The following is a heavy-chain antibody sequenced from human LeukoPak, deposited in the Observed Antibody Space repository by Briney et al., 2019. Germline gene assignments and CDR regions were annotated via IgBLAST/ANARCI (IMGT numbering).Heavy chain of an antibody. CDR1: GYTLTELS. CDR3: ATGPAYCGSTSCSNWFDP. CDR2: FDPEDGET. V-gene: IGHV1-24*01. D-gene: IGHD2-2*01. J-gene: IGHJ5*02. Sequence: ASVKVSCKVSGYTLTELSMHWVRQAPGKGLEWMGGFDPEDGETIYAQKFQGRVTMTEDTSTDTAYMELSSLRSEDTAVYYCATGPAYCGSTSCSNWFDPWGQGILVTVSS.